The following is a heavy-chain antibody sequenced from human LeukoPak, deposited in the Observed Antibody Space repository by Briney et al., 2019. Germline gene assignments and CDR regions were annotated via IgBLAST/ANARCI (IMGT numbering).Heavy chain of an antibody. CDR2: LTGSGGNT. J-gene: IGHJ6*03. CDR1: GFTFSSYA. Sequence: QSGGSLRLSCAASGFTFSSYAMSRVRQAPGKGLEWVSGLTGSGGNTYYADSVKGRFTISRDNSKNTLSLQMNSLRAEDAAVYYCVKFRGIQHYNYHMDVWGKGTTVTVSS. CDR3: VKFRGIQHYNYHMDV. V-gene: IGHV3-23*01. D-gene: IGHD3-10*01.